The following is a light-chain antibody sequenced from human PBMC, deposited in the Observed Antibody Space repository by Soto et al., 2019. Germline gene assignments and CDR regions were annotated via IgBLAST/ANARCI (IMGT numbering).Light chain of an antibody. J-gene: IGKJ2*01. CDR1: QSVSNSY. CDR2: GAS. CDR3: QRYGTSSTYT. V-gene: IGKV3-20*01. Sequence: EIVLTQSPGTLSLSPGERATLSCRASQSVSNSYLAWYQQKPGQAPRLLIYGASSRATGIPDRFGGSGSGTDFTPTISRLEPEDFAVYYCQRYGTSSTYTFGQGTKPEIK.